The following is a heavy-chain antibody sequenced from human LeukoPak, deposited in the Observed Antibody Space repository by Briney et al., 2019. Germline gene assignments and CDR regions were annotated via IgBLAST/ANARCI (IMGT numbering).Heavy chain of an antibody. Sequence: GGSLRLSCAASGFTFSNYAMTWVRQAPGRGLEWVSGINYSGGSTYYADSVKGRFTISRDNSKNTLYLQMNSLRADDTAVYYCAKGRDSWGNKIDYWGQGTLVTVSS. J-gene: IGHJ4*02. CDR3: AKGRDSWGNKIDY. CDR1: GFTFSNYA. D-gene: IGHD2/OR15-2a*01. CDR2: INYSGGST. V-gene: IGHV3-23*01.